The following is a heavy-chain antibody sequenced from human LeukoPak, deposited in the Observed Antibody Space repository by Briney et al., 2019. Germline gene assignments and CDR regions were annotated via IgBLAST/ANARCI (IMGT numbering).Heavy chain of an antibody. CDR3: AKGVDV. Sequence: GGSLRLSCEASGVRFRDHWMDGGREAPGEGLEWVANIKEDGSEKYYVDSVKGRFTISRDNARNSLFLQMHSLRAEDTAVYYCAKGVDVWGKGTTVTVSS. CDR2: IKEDGSEK. J-gene: IGHJ6*04. V-gene: IGHV3-7*01. CDR1: GVRFRDHW.